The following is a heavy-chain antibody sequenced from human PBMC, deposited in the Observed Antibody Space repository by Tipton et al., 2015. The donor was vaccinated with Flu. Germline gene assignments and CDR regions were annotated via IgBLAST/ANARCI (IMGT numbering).Heavy chain of an antibody. Sequence: TLSLTCTVSGGSVNYFYWNWIRQSPGKGLEWIGFSFYSGSTAYNPSLRGRVTISVDTSRNQVSLTLRSLTAADTAVYYCARDRGWPASLDYWGQGILVTVSS. CDR3: ARDRGWPASLDY. CDR1: GGSVNYFY. D-gene: IGHD3-10*01. V-gene: IGHV4-59*02. CDR2: SFYSGST. J-gene: IGHJ4*02.